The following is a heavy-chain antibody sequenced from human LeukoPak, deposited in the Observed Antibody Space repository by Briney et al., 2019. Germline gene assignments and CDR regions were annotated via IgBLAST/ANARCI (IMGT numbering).Heavy chain of an antibody. CDR1: GFTFSSYS. V-gene: IGHV3-21*01. J-gene: IGHJ4*02. CDR2: VSSSSSYI. Sequence: GGSLRLSCAASGFTFSSYSMNWVRQAPGKGLEWVSSVSSSSSYIYYADSVKGRFTISRDNAKNSLYLQMNSLRAEDTAVYYCARDILYSSSWYDYWGQGTLVTVSS. CDR3: ARDILYSSSWYDY. D-gene: IGHD6-13*01.